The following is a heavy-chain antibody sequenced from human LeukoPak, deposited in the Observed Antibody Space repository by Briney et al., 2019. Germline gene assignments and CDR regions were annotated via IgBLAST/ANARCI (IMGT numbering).Heavy chain of an antibody. V-gene: IGHV1-8*01. CDR2: MNPNSGNT. D-gene: IGHD3-22*01. Sequence: ASVKVSCKASGYTFTSYDINWVRQATGQGLEWMGWMNPNSGNTGYAQKFQGRVTMTRNTSISTAYMELSSLRSEDTAVYYCARARCGSGSWDCAFDIWGRGTMVTVSS. J-gene: IGHJ3*02. CDR3: ARARCGSGSWDCAFDI. CDR1: GYTFTSYD.